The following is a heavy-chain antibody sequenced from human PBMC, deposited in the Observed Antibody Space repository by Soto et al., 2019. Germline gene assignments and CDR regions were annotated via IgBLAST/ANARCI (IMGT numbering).Heavy chain of an antibody. V-gene: IGHV3-72*01. CDR2: IRKKVNGYTT. J-gene: IGHJ4*02. CDR1: GFTFSDHY. Sequence: GGSLRLSCAASGFTFSDHYIDWARQAPGKGLEWVGRIRKKVNGYTTEFAASVKGRFTLSRDDSKNSVYLQMNSLKTEDTAVYYCVRVGDVYYYDYWGEGTLVTVSS. CDR3: VRVGDVYYYDY. D-gene: IGHD3-16*01.